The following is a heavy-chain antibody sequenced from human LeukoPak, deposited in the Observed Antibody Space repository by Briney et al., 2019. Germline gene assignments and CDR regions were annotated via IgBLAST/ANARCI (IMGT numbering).Heavy chain of an antibody. V-gene: IGHV4-61*01. D-gene: IGHD6-13*01. J-gene: IGHJ6*02. CDR1: GGSVSSGSYY. CDR2: IYYSGST. CDR3: ARGLSSSWYLNYYYGMDV. Sequence: SETLSLTCTVSGGSVSSGSYYWSWIRQPPGKGLEWIGYIYYSGSTYYNPSLKSRVTISVDTSKNQFSLKLSSVTAADTAVYYCARGLSSSWYLNYYYGMDVWGQGTTVTVSS.